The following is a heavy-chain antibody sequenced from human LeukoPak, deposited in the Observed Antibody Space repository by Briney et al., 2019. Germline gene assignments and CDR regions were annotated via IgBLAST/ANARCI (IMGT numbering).Heavy chain of an antibody. J-gene: IGHJ4*02. V-gene: IGHV1-46*02. CDR1: GYTFNDYF. CDR3: ARDGLGYCSSTSCPEDYFDY. CDR2: INPSGGST. D-gene: IGHD2-2*01. Sequence: ASVKVSCKASGYTFNDYFIHWVRQAPGQGLEWMGIINPSGGSTSYAQKFQGRVTMTRDTSTSTVYMELSSLRSEDTAVYYCARDGLGYCSSTSCPEDYFDYWGQGTLVTVSS.